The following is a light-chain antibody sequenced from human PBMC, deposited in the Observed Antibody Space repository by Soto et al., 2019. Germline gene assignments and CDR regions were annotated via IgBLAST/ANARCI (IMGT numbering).Light chain of an antibody. J-gene: IGLJ1*01. Sequence: QSALTQPASVSGSPGQSITISCTGTSSDVGSYNYVSWYQQHPGKAPKLMIYDVSNRPSGASNRFSGSKSGNTASLTISGLQAEDEADYYCNSYTGSSTPYVFGTGTKVTVL. CDR2: DVS. V-gene: IGLV2-14*03. CDR3: NSYTGSSTPYV. CDR1: SSDVGSYNY.